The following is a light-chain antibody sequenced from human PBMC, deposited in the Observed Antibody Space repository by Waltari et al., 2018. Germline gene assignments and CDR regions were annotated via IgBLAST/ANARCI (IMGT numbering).Light chain of an antibody. CDR1: QSVRGY. CDR3: QHYVRLPAT. CDR2: GAS. V-gene: IGKV3-20*01. J-gene: IGKJ1*01. Sequence: EIVLTQSPGTLSLSPGESATLSCRASQSVRGYLAWYQQKAGQAPRLRIYGASSRATGIPDRFSGSGSGTDFSLTISRLEPEDFAVYYCQHYVRLPATFGQGTKVEI.